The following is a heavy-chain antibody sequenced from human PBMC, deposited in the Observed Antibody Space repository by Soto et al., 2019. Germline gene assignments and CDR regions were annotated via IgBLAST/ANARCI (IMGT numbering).Heavy chain of an antibody. CDR2: INHSGST. Sequence: PSETLSLTCAVYGGSFSGYYWSWIRQPPGRGLEWIGEINHSGSTNYNPSLKSRVTISVDTSKNQFSLKLSSVTAADTAVYYCARVLTMGPYYYYGMDVWGQGTTVTVSS. V-gene: IGHV4-34*01. CDR1: GGSFSGYY. CDR3: ARVLTMGPYYYYGMDV. J-gene: IGHJ6*02. D-gene: IGHD3-10*01.